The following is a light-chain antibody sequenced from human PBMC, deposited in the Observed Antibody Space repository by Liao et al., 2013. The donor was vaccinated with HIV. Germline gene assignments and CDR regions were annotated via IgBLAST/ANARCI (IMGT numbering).Light chain of an antibody. CDR3: QVWDIARDHVV. CDR1: KLGDKY. Sequence: YDLTQPPSVSVSPGQTASITCSGDKLGDKYACWYQQKPGQAPVVVIYYDTDRPSGIPERFSGSTSGNTATLTISRVEAEDEADYYCQVWDIARDHVVFGGGTKLTVL. V-gene: IGLV3-1*01. J-gene: IGLJ2*01. CDR2: YDT.